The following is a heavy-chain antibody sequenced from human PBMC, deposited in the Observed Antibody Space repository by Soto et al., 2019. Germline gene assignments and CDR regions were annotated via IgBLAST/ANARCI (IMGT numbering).Heavy chain of an antibody. V-gene: IGHV4-34*01. D-gene: IGHD7-27*01. CDR1: GGLISGYY. CDR3: ARGWGRIFDY. Sequence: QVQLQQWGAGLLKPSETLSLSCAVYGGLISGYYWSWIRQPPGKGLEWMGEIKQSGSINYNPSLKSRVTISVDTSKNQFSLKLSSVTAADTALYYCARGWGRIFDYWGQGSLVTVSS. J-gene: IGHJ4*02. CDR2: IKQSGSI.